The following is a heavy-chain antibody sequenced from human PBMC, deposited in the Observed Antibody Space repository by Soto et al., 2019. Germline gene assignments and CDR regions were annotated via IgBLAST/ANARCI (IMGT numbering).Heavy chain of an antibody. V-gene: IGHV3-53*01. CDR1: GFAVSRNY. Sequence: EVQLVESGGGLIQPGGSLRLSCAASGFAVSRNYMSWVRQAPGKGLEWVSVIYSSGTTYYADSVKGRFTISSDSSKNTLYLQMNSLRAEDTAVYYCAARPSLMTTVTTFDFWGQGTLVTVSS. CDR3: AARPSLMTTVTTFDF. J-gene: IGHJ4*02. CDR2: IYSSGTT. D-gene: IGHD4-17*01.